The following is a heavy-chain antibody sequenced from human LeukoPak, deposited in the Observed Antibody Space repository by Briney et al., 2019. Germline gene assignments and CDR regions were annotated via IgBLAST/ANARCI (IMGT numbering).Heavy chain of an antibody. CDR1: GYTFTDYY. V-gene: IGHV1-69-2*01. CDR2: VDPEDGET. D-gene: IGHD3-22*01. Sequence: GASVKVSCKVSGYTFTDYYMHWVQQAPGKGLEWMGLVDPEDGETIYAEKFQGRVTITADTSTDTAYMELSSLRSEDTAVYYCATVTRYYYDSSGYYYWGQGTLVTVSS. J-gene: IGHJ4*02. CDR3: ATVTRYYYDSSGYYY.